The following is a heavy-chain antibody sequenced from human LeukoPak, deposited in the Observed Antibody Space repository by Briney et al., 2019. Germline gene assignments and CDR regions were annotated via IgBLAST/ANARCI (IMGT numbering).Heavy chain of an antibody. CDR2: TYYRSKWHN. J-gene: IGHJ4*02. D-gene: IGHD6-19*01. CDR3: ARDVGNSGWYTFDF. Sequence: SQTLSLTCAISGDSVSGINGAWNWIRQSPSRGLEWLGRTYYRSKWHNDYAVSVQGRITINPDTSKNQFSLQLNSVTPEDTAVYYCARDVGNSGWYTFDFWGQGTLVTVSS. CDR1: GDSVSGINGA. V-gene: IGHV6-1*01.